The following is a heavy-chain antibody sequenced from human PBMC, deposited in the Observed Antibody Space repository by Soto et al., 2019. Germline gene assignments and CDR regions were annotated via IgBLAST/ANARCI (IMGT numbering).Heavy chain of an antibody. V-gene: IGHV4-39*01. D-gene: IGHD5-12*01. CDR1: GDSITSNSYF. CDR3: ARGGYSGYDYYYYGMDV. J-gene: IGHJ6*02. Sequence: SETLSLTCTVSGDSITSNSYFWAWIRQPPGKGLEWIGSIYYSGSTYHNPSLKSRVTISVDRSKNQFSLKLSSVTAADTAVYYCARGGYSGYDYYYYGMDVWGQGTTVTVSS. CDR2: IYYSGST.